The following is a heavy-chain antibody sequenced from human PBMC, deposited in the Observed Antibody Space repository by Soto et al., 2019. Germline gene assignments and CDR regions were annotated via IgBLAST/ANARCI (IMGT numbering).Heavy chain of an antibody. CDR2: ISSSSSTI. CDR1: GFTFSSYS. D-gene: IGHD3-3*01. CDR3: ARDILPITISGVVINYGMDV. J-gene: IGHJ6*02. V-gene: IGHV3-48*02. Sequence: HPGGSLRLSCAASGFTFSSYSMNWVRQAPGKGLEWVSYISSSSSTIYYADSVKGRFTISRDNAKNSLYLQMNSLRDEDTAVYYCARDILPITISGVVINYGMDVWGQGTTVTVSS.